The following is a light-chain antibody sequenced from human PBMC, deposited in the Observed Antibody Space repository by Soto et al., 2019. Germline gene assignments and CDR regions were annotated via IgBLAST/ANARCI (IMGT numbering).Light chain of an antibody. CDR3: QQHETLIT. CDR1: QSLSSSY. Sequence: EIVLTQSPVTLPLSPGERATLSCRASQSLSSSYFAWYQHKPGQGPRLLIYGAFTRATGIPDRFSGSGSGTEFTLTISRLEPEDVAVDDCQQHETLITFGQGTRLEIK. V-gene: IGKV3-20*01. J-gene: IGKJ5*01. CDR2: GAF.